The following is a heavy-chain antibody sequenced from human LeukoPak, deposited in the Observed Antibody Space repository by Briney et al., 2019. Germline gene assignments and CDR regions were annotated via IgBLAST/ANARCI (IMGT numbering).Heavy chain of an antibody. Sequence: SQTLSLTCTVSGGSISSGSYYWSWIRQPAGKGLEWIGRIYTSGSTNYNPSLKSRVTISVDTSKNQFSLKLSSVTAADTAVYYCARTYCGGDCYSMLGPNDAFDIWGQGTMVTGSS. CDR2: IYTSGST. V-gene: IGHV4-61*02. CDR1: GGSISSGSYY. CDR3: ARTYCGGDCYSMLGPNDAFDI. J-gene: IGHJ3*02. D-gene: IGHD2-21*01.